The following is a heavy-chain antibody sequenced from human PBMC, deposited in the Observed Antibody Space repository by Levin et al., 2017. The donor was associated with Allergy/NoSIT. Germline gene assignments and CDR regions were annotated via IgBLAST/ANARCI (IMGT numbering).Heavy chain of an antibody. J-gene: IGHJ6*03. CDR1: GFSFGDYA. Sequence: GESLKISCTASGFSFGDYAMSWFRQAPGKGLEWVGFIRSKAYGGTTEYAASVKGRFTISRDDSKSIANLQMNSLKTEDTAVYFCTSGCSSTTCEYYFYDYMDVWGKGTTVTVYS. CDR2: IRSKAYGGTT. CDR3: TSGCSSTTCEYYFYDYMDV. V-gene: IGHV3-49*03. D-gene: IGHD2-2*01.